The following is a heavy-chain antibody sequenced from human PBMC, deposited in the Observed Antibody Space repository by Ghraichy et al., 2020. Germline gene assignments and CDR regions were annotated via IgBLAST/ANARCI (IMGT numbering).Heavy chain of an antibody. CDR3: AKDAPANTYCSSTSCYSAGTGG. D-gene: IGHD2-2*01. Sequence: GGSLRLSCAASGFTFSSYAMSWVRQAPGKGLEWVSAISGSGGSTYYADSVKGRFTISRDNSKNTLYLQMNSLRAEDTAVYYCAKDAPANTYCSSTSCYSAGTGGWGQGTLVTVSS. V-gene: IGHV3-23*01. J-gene: IGHJ4*02. CDR1: GFTFSSYA. CDR2: ISGSGGST.